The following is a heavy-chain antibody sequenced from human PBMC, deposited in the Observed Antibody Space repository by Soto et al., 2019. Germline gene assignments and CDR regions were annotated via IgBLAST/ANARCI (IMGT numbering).Heavy chain of an antibody. D-gene: IGHD6-6*01. Sequence: GGSLRLSCAASGFTFSDYYMSWIRQAPGKGLEWVSYISSSGSTIYYADSVKGRFTISRDNAKNSLYLQMNSLRAEDTAVYYCARVSGSSSSEARFDYWGQGTLVTVSS. J-gene: IGHJ4*02. V-gene: IGHV3-11*01. CDR1: GFTFSDYY. CDR2: ISSSGSTI. CDR3: ARVSGSSSSEARFDY.